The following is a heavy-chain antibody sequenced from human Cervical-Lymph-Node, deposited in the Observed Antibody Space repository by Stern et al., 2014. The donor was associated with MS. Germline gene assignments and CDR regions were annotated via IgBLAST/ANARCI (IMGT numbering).Heavy chain of an antibody. D-gene: IGHD1-26*01. CDR3: ARDLSGRDDS. CDR2: INEDGSTT. V-gene: IGHV3-74*01. CDR1: EFTFRTYW. J-gene: IGHJ4*02. Sequence: EVQLVESGGGLVQPGGSLRLSCADSEFTFRTYWMPWVRQVPGKELMWVSRINEDGSTTNYADSVKGRFTISRDNGRNTLYLQMNSLRAEDTAVYYCARDLSGRDDSWGQGTLVTVSS.